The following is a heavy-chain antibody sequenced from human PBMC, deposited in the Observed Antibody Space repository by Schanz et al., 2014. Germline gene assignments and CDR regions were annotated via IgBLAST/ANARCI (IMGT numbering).Heavy chain of an antibody. Sequence: QVQLVQSGAEVKKPGASVKVSCKASGYTFTSSGFSWVRQAPGQGLEWMGWINGYNAHTNYAQKFLGRVTMTSDTSTSTVYMELSRLRSEDMAVYYCVRAPHYGSGRHLDYWGQGTLVTVSS. CDR3: VRAPHYGSGRHLDY. J-gene: IGHJ4*02. CDR1: GYTFTSSG. V-gene: IGHV1-18*03. D-gene: IGHD3-10*01. CDR2: INGYNAHT.